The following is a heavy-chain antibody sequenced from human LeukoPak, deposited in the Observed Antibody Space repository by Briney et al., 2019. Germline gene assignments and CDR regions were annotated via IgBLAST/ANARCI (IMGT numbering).Heavy chain of an antibody. Sequence: ASLRVSSTASVYTFTTYDINWVRQAPGQGLEWMGWMKPDSADTGYAQKFQGRVTMTRNTSISTAYMELSSLRSEDTAVYYCARGPPESSSSDYWGQGTLVTVSS. D-gene: IGHD6-13*01. V-gene: IGHV1-8*01. J-gene: IGHJ4*02. CDR2: MKPDSADT. CDR1: VYTFTTYD. CDR3: ARGPPESSSSDY.